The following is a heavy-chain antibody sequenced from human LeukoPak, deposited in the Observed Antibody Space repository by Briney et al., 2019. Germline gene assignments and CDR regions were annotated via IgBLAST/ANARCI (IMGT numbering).Heavy chain of an antibody. Sequence: PSQTLSLTCTVSGGSISSGRYYWSWIRQPAGKGLEWIGRIYTSGSTNYNPSLKSRVTMSVDTSKNQFSLKLSSVTAADTAVYYCARGGIAAAGTFPRFDYWGQGTLVTVSS. V-gene: IGHV4-61*02. CDR2: IYTSGST. CDR3: ARGGIAAAGTFPRFDY. D-gene: IGHD6-13*01. J-gene: IGHJ4*02. CDR1: GGSISSGRYY.